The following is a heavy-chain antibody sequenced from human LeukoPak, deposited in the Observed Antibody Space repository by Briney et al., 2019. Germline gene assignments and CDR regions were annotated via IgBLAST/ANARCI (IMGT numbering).Heavy chain of an antibody. V-gene: IGHV4-4*07. CDR2: IYSSGST. Sequence: KPSETLSLTCTVSGGSIRGYYWSWIRQPAGKGLEWIGRIYSSGSTTYNPSLKSRVTMSVDTSKNQFALKLTSVTAADTAVYYCARDRVGTTDYWGQGTLVTVSS. D-gene: IGHD1-1*01. CDR3: ARDRVGTTDY. J-gene: IGHJ4*02. CDR1: GGSIRGYY.